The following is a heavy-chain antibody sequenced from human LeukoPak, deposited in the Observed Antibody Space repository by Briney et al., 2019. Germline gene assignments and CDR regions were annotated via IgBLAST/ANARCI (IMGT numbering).Heavy chain of an antibody. Sequence: GGSLRLSCAAFGFTFNTYAMTWVRQAPGEGLEWVSIITGSGGGTYYADSVRGRFTISRDNSKNTLYLQMNSLRDEDTAVYYCTRAAPYDDYDTSGYSDHWGQGTLVTVSS. CDR3: TRAAPYDDYDTSGYSDH. CDR1: GFTFNTYA. V-gene: IGHV3-23*01. CDR2: ITGSGGGT. J-gene: IGHJ4*02. D-gene: IGHD3-16*01.